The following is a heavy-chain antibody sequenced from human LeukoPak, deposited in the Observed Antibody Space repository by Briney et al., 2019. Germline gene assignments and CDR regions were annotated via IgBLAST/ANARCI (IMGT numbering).Heavy chain of an antibody. V-gene: IGHV1-46*01. CDR3: ARDSWKWSSDH. CDR1: GYTFTTYK. J-gene: IGHJ4*02. CDR2: INPSDDTT. Sequence: ASVRVSCKASGYTFTTYKMHWVRQAPGQGLEWMGIINPSDDTTTYSQKFQDRVTMTRDTSTSTFYMDLSSLRSDDTAVYYCARDSWKWSSDHWGQGTLVTVSS. D-gene: IGHD2-15*01.